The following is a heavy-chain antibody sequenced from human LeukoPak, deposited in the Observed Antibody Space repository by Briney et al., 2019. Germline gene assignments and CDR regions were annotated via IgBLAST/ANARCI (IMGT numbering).Heavy chain of an antibody. CDR2: IYYSGST. V-gene: IGHV4-59*01. J-gene: IGHJ4*02. CDR1: GGSISSYY. D-gene: IGHD6-19*01. Sequence: SETLSLTCTVSGGSISSYYWSWIRQPPGKGLEWIGYIYYSGSTNYNPSLKSRVTISVDTSKNQFSLKLSSVTAADTAVYYCARVYSSGWYDYWGQGTLVTVSS. CDR3: ARVYSSGWYDY.